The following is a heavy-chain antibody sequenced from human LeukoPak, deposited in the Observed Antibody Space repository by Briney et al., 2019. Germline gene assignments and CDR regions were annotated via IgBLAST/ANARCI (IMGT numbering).Heavy chain of an antibody. V-gene: IGHV4-59*01. CDR3: ARGRDGYKSAFDI. J-gene: IGHJ3*02. D-gene: IGHD5-24*01. CDR2: IYYGGST. CDR1: GGSISYYY. Sequence: SETLSLTCTVSGGSISYYYWSWIRQPAGKGLEWIGYIYYGGSTNYNPSLKSRVTLSVDTSKNHFSLNLNSVTAADTAVYYCARGRDGYKSAFDIWGQGTMVTVSS.